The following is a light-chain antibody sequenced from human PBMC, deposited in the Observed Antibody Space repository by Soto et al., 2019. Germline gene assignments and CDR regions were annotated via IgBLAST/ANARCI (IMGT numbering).Light chain of an antibody. CDR3: RSYTSSSTRV. CDR1: SSDVGGYNY. V-gene: IGLV2-14*01. Sequence: QSVLTQPASVSGSPGQSITICCTGTSSDVGGYNYVSWYQQHPGKAPKLMIYDVSNRPSGVSNRFSGSKSGNTASLTISGLQAEDEADYYCRSYTSSSTRVFGTGTKVTVL. J-gene: IGLJ1*01. CDR2: DVS.